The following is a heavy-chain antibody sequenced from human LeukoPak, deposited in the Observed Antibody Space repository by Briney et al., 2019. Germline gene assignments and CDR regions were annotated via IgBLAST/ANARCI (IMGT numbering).Heavy chain of an antibody. Sequence: SETLSLTCAVYGGSFSGYYWRWIRQPPGQGLEWIGEINHSGSTNYNPSLKSRVTISVDTSKNQFSLKLSSVTAADTAVYYCARDPGDILTGYPYDYWGQGTLVTVSS. CDR2: INHSGST. D-gene: IGHD3-9*01. V-gene: IGHV4-34*01. J-gene: IGHJ4*02. CDR1: GGSFSGYY. CDR3: ARDPGDILTGYPYDY.